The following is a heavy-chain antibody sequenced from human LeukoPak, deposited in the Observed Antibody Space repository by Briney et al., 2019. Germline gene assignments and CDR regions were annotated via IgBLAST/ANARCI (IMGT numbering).Heavy chain of an antibody. CDR1: GFTFSSCG. Sequence: PGRSLRLSCAASGFTFSSCGMHWVRQAAGKGLEWVAVIWYDGTRKDYADSVKGRFTISRDNSKSTLYLQMNTLRVEDTAVYYCARIYGSDLSIGNWGQGTLVTVSS. V-gene: IGHV3-33*01. J-gene: IGHJ4*02. CDR3: ARIYGSDLSIGN. D-gene: IGHD3-10*01. CDR2: IWYDGTRK.